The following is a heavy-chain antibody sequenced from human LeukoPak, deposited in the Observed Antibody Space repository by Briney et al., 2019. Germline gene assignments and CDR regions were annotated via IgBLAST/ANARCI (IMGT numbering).Heavy chain of an antibody. J-gene: IGHJ6*03. CDR2: ISGSGGST. CDR1: GFTVSSNY. D-gene: IGHD1-26*01. V-gene: IGHV3-23*01. Sequence: GGSLRLSCAATGFTVSSNYMNWVRQAPGKGLEWVSAISGSGGSTYYADSVKGRFTISRDNSKNTLYLQMNSLRAEDTAVYYCARDPYSGTYGDTYYYYMDVWGKGTTVTISS. CDR3: ARDPYSGTYGDTYYYYMDV.